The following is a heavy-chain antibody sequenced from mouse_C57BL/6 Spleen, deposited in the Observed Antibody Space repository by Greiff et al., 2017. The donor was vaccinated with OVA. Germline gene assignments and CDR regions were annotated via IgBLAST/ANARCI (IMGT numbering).Heavy chain of an antibody. V-gene: IGHV1-50*01. CDR1: GYTFTSYW. D-gene: IGHD2-4*01. CDR3: ARSYDYDGAWFAY. Sequence: VKLQQPGAELVKPGASVKLSCKASGYTFTSYWMQWVKQRPGQGLEWIGEIDPSDSYTNYNQKFKGKATLTVDTSSSTAYMQLSSLTSEDSAVYYCARSYDYDGAWFAYWGQGTLVTVSA. CDR2: IDPSDSYT. J-gene: IGHJ3*01.